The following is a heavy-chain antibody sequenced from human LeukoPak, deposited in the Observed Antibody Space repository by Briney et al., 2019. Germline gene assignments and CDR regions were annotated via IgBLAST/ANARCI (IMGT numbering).Heavy chain of an antibody. J-gene: IGHJ4*02. CDR2: ISYDGSNK. Sequence: GRSLRLSCAASGFTFSSYGMHWVRQAPGKGLEWVAVISYDGSNKYYADSVKGRFTISRDNSKNTLYLQMNSLRAEDTAVYYCASRYSYGYSLDYWGQGTPVTVSS. CDR3: ASRYSYGYSLDY. CDR1: GFTFSSYG. V-gene: IGHV3-30*03. D-gene: IGHD5-18*01.